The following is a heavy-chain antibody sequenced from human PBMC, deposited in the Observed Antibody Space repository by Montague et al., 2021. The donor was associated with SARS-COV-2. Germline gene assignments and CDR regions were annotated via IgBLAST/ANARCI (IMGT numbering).Heavy chain of an antibody. D-gene: IGHD3-10*01. CDR1: GFNFESYA. Sequence: SLRLSCAVSGFNFESYAMHWVRQAPGKGLEWVAGFSLDTDRIDYAASVKGRFIVSRDKAQDTLYLQMSSLRPEDSAVYYCGKDLTPGGMDVWGQGTTVIVSS. J-gene: IGHJ6*02. CDR2: FSLDTDRI. V-gene: IGHV3-9*01. CDR3: GKDLTPGGMDV.